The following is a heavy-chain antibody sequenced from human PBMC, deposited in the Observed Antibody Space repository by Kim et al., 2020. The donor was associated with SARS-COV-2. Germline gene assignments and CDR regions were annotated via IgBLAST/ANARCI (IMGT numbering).Heavy chain of an antibody. CDR1: GGSISTYY. Sequence: SETLSLTCTVSGGSISTYYWSWIRQPPGKGLEWSGYIHYSGSTNYNPSLRSRVTISVDTSKNQFSLELRSVTAADTAVYYCARDDDHCSSTNCRGGAFDIWGQGTMVTVSS. J-gene: IGHJ3*02. CDR2: IHYSGST. V-gene: IGHV4-59*01. D-gene: IGHD2-2*01. CDR3: ARDDDHCSSTNCRGGAFDI.